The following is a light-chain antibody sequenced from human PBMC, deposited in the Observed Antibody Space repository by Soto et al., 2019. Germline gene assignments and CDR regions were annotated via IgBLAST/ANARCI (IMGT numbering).Light chain of an antibody. CDR2: DDS. Sequence: SYELTQPPSVSVAPGQTATITCGGNNIGSKSVHWYQQKPGQAPVLVVFDDSDRPSGIPERFSGSNSGNTATLTISRVEAGDEADYYCQVWDSGSDLLFGGGTKLTVL. CDR3: QVWDSGSDLL. CDR1: NIGSKS. J-gene: IGLJ2*01. V-gene: IGLV3-21*02.